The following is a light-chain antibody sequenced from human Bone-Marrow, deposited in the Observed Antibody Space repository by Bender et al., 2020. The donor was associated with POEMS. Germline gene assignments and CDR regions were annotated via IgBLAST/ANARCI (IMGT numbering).Light chain of an antibody. CDR3: QSYDSDLNGWV. V-gene: IGLV2-23*02. CDR1: SSDIGNYNL. CDR2: EVS. Sequence: QSALTQPASVSGSPGQSITISCTGTSSDIGNYNLVSWYQQYPGKAPKLMIYEVSNRPSGVSNRFSGSKSGNTASLAITGLQSEDEAAYFCQSYDSDLNGWVFGGGTKLTVL. J-gene: IGLJ3*02.